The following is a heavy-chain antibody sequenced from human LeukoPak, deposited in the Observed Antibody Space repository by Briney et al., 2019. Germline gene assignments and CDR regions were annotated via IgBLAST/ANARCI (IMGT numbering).Heavy chain of an antibody. V-gene: IGHV2-5*02. Sequence: SGPTLVNPTQTLTLTCTLSGFSLSTSGVGVDWIRQPPGKALEWLAVIYWDDDKRYNPSLKSRLTITKDTSKNQVVLTMTNMDPVDTATYYCAHRQVASLTFDYWGQGTLVTVSS. D-gene: IGHD5-12*01. CDR3: AHRQVASLTFDY. CDR2: IYWDDDK. CDR1: GFSLSTSGVG. J-gene: IGHJ4*02.